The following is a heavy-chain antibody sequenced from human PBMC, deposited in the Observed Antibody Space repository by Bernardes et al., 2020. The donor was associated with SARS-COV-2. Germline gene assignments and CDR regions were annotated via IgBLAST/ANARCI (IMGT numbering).Heavy chain of an antibody. CDR3: ARDRWELLGAVYYYYGMDV. J-gene: IGHJ6*02. D-gene: IGHD1-26*01. CDR2: INSDGSST. CDR1: GFTFSSYA. Sequence: GGSLRLSCAASGFTFSSYAMSWVRQAPGKGLVWVSRINSDGSSTSYADSVKGRFTISRDNAKNTLYLQMNSLRAEDTAVYYCARDRWELLGAVYYYYGMDVWGQGTLVTVSS. V-gene: IGHV3-74*01.